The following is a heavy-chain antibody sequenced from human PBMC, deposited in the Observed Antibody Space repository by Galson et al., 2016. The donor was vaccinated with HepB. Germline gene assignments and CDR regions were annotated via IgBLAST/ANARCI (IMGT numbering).Heavy chain of an antibody. CDR3: AKVKSHTYQFDY. CDR2: TSGSGGST. Sequence: SLGLSCAASGFTFSGYGMSWVRQAPGKGLEWVSGTSGSGGSTYYADSVKGRFTISRVNSKNTLYLQMNSLRAEDTAVYYFAKVKSHTYQFDYWGQGTLVTVSS. V-gene: IGHV3-23*01. CDR1: GFTFSGYG. D-gene: IGHD2-2*01. J-gene: IGHJ4*02.